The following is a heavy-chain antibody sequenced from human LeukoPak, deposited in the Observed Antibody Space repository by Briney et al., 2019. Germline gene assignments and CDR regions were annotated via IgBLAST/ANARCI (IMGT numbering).Heavy chain of an antibody. CDR2: INSDGSST. D-gene: IGHD2-21*02. J-gene: IGHJ4*02. CDR1: GFTFSSYW. CDR3: AKDPSVVVTATLDY. Sequence: GGSLRLSCAASGFTFSSYWMHWVRQAPGKGLVWVSRINSDGSSTSYADSVKGRFTISRDNAKNTLYLQLNSLRAEDTAVYYCAKDPSVVVTATLDYWGQGTLVTVSS. V-gene: IGHV3-74*01.